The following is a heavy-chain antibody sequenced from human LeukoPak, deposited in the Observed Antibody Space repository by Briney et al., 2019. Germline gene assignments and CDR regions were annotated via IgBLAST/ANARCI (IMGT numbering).Heavy chain of an antibody. V-gene: IGHV3-7*01. Sequence: GGSLRLSCAPSRCIFSDYWLSWVRQAPGKGLEWVANIKQDGSEKYYVDSVKGRFTISRDNAKNSLYLQMNSLRAEDTALYYCVRMTYYFDPWGQGILVTVSS. CDR1: RCIFSDYW. J-gene: IGHJ4*02. CDR3: VRMTYYFDP. CDR2: IKQDGSEK.